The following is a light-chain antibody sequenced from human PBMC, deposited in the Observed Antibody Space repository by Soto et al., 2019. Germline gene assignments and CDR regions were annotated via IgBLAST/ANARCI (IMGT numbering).Light chain of an antibody. CDR3: QQHINWPLT. J-gene: IGKJ4*01. V-gene: IGKV3-11*01. CDR1: QTVSSS. Sequence: EIVLTQSPATLSLSPGERATLSCRASQTVSSSLAWYQQKPGQAPRLLIYEVSNRATGIPARFSGSGSGADFTLPISSLEPGDFALYYCQQHINWPLTFCGGTKV. CDR2: EVS.